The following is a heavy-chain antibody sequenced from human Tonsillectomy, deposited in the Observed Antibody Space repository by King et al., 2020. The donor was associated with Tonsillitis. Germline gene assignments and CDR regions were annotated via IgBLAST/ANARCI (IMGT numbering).Heavy chain of an antibody. Sequence: VQLQQWGAGLLKPSETLSLTCAVYGGSFSDYYWTWIRQPPGKGLEWIGEINHSGGTNYNPSLKSRVTISVDPSKNQFSLKLSSVTAADTAVYYCASGCHSDFVVVRPAADTRLNNWFDAWGQGTLVTVSS. V-gene: IGHV4-34*01. J-gene: IGHJ5*02. CDR1: GGSFSDYY. CDR3: ASGCHSDFVVVRPAADTRLNNWFDA. D-gene: IGHD2-2*01. CDR2: INHSGGT.